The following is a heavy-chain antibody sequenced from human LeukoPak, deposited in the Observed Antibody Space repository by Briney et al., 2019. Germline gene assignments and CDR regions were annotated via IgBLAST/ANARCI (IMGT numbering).Heavy chain of an antibody. D-gene: IGHD5-12*01. Sequence: SETLSLTCTVGGGSISSYYWSWIRQPAGKGLEWIGSIYYSGSTYYNPSLKSRVTISVDTSKNQFSLKLSSVTAADTAVYYCARDPTIVGSNWFDPWGQGTLVTVSS. CDR3: ARDPTIVGSNWFDP. CDR1: GGSISSYY. V-gene: IGHV4-4*07. J-gene: IGHJ5*02. CDR2: IYYSGST.